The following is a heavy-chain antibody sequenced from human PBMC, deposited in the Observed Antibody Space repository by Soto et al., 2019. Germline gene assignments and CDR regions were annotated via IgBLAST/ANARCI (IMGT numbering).Heavy chain of an antibody. D-gene: IGHD5-12*01. CDR2: INHGGST. Sequence: PSETLSLTSAVYGGSFSGYFWSWIRQPPGKGLDWIGEINHGGSTNYNPSLKSRVTISIDTSKNQFSLKLSSVTAADTAVYYCASGGQTIIPKDWGQGTLVTVSS. CDR1: GGSFSGYF. V-gene: IGHV4-34*01. CDR3: ASGGQTIIPKD. J-gene: IGHJ4*02.